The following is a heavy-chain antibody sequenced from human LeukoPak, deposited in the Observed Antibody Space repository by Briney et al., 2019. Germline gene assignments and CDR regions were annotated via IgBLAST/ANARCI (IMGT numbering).Heavy chain of an antibody. Sequence: SETLSPTCAVYGGSFSGYYWSWIRQPPGKGLEWIGEINHSGSTNYNPSLKSRVTISVDTSKNQFSLKLSSVTAADTAVYYCARFYCSGGSCYPFDYWGQGALVTVSS. J-gene: IGHJ4*02. CDR1: GGSFSGYY. CDR2: INHSGST. V-gene: IGHV4-34*01. CDR3: ARFYCSGGSCYPFDY. D-gene: IGHD2-15*01.